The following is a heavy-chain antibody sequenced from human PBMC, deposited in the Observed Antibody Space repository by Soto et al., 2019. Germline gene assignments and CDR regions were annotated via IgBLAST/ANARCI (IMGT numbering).Heavy chain of an antibody. CDR1: GFTFSSYE. CDR3: ARDKARGSFSYGMDV. D-gene: IGHD1-26*01. J-gene: IGHJ6*02. Sequence: GGSLRLSCAASGFTFSSYEMNWVRQAPGKGLEWVSYISSSGSTIYYADSVKGRFTISRDNAKNSLYLQMNSLRAEDTAVYYCARDKARGSFSYGMDVWGQGTTVTVSS. V-gene: IGHV3-48*03. CDR2: ISSSGSTI.